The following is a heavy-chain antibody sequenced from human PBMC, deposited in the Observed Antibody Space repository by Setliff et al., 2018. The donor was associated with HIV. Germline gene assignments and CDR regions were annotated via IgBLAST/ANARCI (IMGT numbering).Heavy chain of an antibody. D-gene: IGHD5-18*01. J-gene: IGHJ4*02. CDR1: GFTFSSYW. CDR3: ARVADGYNSYFDY. CDR2: IKQGGSEK. V-gene: IGHV3-7*01. Sequence: GGSLRLSCAASGFTFSSYWMSWVRQAPGKGLEWVANIKQGGSEKYYVDSVKGLFTMSRDNAKNSLFLQMHSLRAEDTAVYYCARVADGYNSYFDYWGQGTVVTVSS.